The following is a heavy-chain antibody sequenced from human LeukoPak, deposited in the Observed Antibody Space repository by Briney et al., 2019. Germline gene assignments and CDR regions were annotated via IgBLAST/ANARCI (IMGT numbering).Heavy chain of an antibody. D-gene: IGHD3-22*01. CDR2: IRYDGSNK. J-gene: IGHJ4*02. CDR3: ARAGSIPYYYDSSGYSATDY. CDR1: GFTFSSYG. V-gene: IGHV3-30*02. Sequence: GGSLRLSCAASGFTFSSYGMHWVRQAPGKGLEWVAFIRYDGSNKYYADSVKGRFTISRDNSKNTLYLQMNSLRAEDTAVYYCARAGSIPYYYDSSGYSATDYWGQGTLVTVSS.